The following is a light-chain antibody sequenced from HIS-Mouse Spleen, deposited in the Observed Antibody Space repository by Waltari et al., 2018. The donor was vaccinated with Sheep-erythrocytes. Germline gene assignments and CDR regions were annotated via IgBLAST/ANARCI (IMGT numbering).Light chain of an antibody. Sequence: DIQMTQSPSSLSASVGDRVTITCRASQSISSYLNWYQQKPGKAPKLLIYAASSLQSGVPPRFSGSGSGTDFTLTISSLQPEDFATCYCQQSYSTPPLTFGGGTKVEIK. CDR1: QSISSY. CDR2: AAS. CDR3: QQSYSTPPLT. V-gene: IGKV1-39*01. J-gene: IGKJ4*01.